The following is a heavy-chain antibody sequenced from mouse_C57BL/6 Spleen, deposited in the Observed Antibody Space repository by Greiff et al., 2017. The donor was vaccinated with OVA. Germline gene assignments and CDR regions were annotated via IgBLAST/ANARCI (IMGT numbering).Heavy chain of an antibody. CDR2: IWNGGNK. V-gene: IGHV2-2*01. D-gene: IGHD1-1*01. Sequence: QVQLQQSGPGLVQPSQSLSLTCTVSGFSLTSYGVHWVRQSPGKGLEWLGVIWNGGNKDYNAAFIARLSISKDNSKIQVFFKMNSLQADDTAIYYWGRKGDYDGSSYAMDYWGQGTSVTVA. CDR1: GFSLTSYG. J-gene: IGHJ4*01. CDR3: GRKGDYDGSSYAMDY.